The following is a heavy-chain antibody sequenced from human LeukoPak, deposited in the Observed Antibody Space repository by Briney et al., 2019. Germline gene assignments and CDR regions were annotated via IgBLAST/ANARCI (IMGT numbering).Heavy chain of an antibody. V-gene: IGHV3-74*01. CDR3: ARGGATSSYYYYGMDV. Sequence: GGSLRLSCAASGFTFSNYWMHWVRQAPGKGLVWVSRINRDGSNTRYADSVKGQFTISRDNAKNTLYLQMNSLRAEDRAVYYCARGGATSSYYYYGMDVWGQGTTVTVS. D-gene: IGHD1-26*01. J-gene: IGHJ6*02. CDR2: INRDGSNT. CDR1: GFTFSNYW.